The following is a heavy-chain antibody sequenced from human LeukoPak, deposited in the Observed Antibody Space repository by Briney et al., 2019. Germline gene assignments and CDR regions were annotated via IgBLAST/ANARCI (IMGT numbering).Heavy chain of an antibody. CDR1: GFTFSSYA. V-gene: IGHV3-30*04. CDR3: ARHQPDDYSGYH. J-gene: IGHJ5*02. D-gene: IGHD3-22*01. CDR2: ISYDGSNK. Sequence: PGGSLRLSCAASGFTFSSYAMHWVRQAPGKGLEWVAVISYDGSNKYYADSVKGRFTISRDNSKNTLYLQMNSLRAEDTAVYYCARHQPDDYSGYHWGQGTLVTVSS.